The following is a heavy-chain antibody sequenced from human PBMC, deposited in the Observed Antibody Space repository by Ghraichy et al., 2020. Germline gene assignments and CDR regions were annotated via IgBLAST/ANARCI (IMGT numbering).Heavy chain of an antibody. Sequence: GGSLRLSCAASGFTFSSYSMNWVRQAPGKGLEWVSYISSSSSTIYYADSVKGRFTISRDNAKNSLYLQMNSLRDEDTAVYYCARDLHYYDSSGYYAYWGQGTLVTVSS. CDR3: ARDLHYYDSSGYYAY. J-gene: IGHJ4*02. D-gene: IGHD3-22*01. V-gene: IGHV3-48*02. CDR1: GFTFSSYS. CDR2: ISSSSSTI.